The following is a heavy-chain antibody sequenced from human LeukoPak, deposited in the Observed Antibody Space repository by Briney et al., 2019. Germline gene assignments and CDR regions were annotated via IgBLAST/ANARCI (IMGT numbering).Heavy chain of an antibody. CDR2: ISGSGGST. CDR3: AKDHYDFWSGPSPGY. V-gene: IGHV3-23*01. Sequence: PGGSLRLSCAASGFTFSSYAMSWVRQAPGKGLEWASAISGSGGSTYYADSVKGRFTISRDNSKNTLYLQMNSLRAEDTAVYYCAKDHYDFWSGPSPGYWGQGTLVTVSS. CDR1: GFTFSSYA. D-gene: IGHD3-3*01. J-gene: IGHJ4*02.